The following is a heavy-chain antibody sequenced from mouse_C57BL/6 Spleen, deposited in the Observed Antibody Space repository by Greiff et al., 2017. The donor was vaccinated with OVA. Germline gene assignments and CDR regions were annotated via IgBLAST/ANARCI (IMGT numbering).Heavy chain of an antibody. CDR3: AKPSDGYYGSYAMDY. V-gene: IGHV2-5*01. D-gene: IGHD2-3*01. Sequence: VMLVESGPGLVQPSQSLSITCTVSGFSLTSYGVHWVRQSPGKGLEWLGVIWRGGSTDYNAAFMSRLSITKDNSKSQVFFKMNSLQADDTAIYYCAKPSDGYYGSYAMDYWGQGTSVTVSS. J-gene: IGHJ4*01. CDR1: GFSLTSYG. CDR2: IWRGGST.